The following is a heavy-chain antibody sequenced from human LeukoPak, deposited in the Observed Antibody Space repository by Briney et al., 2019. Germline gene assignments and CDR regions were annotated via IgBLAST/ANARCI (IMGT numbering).Heavy chain of an antibody. CDR3: VKVVQYIASTGTDLDY. D-gene: IGHD6-13*01. Sequence: GGSLRLSCAASGLIFINYCMHLVRQAPGKGLDWVAVIWYDGSYKYYADSVKGRFTISRDNSKNTLYLQMNSLRAEDTAIYYCVKVVQYIASTGTDLDYWGQGTLVTVSS. CDR1: GLIFINYC. J-gene: IGHJ4*02. CDR2: IWYDGSYK. V-gene: IGHV3-33*06.